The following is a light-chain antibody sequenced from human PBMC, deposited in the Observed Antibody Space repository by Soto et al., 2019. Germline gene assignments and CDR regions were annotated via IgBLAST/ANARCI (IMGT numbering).Light chain of an antibody. Sequence: EIVLTQSPGTLSLSPGERATLSCRASKSVSSSYLAWYQHKPGQAPRLLIYLASSRATGIPDRFSGSGSGTDFTLTISRLEPEDFAVYYCHQYGTSPWTFGQGTKVEIK. CDR3: HQYGTSPWT. CDR1: KSVSSSY. J-gene: IGKJ1*01. V-gene: IGKV3-20*01. CDR2: LAS.